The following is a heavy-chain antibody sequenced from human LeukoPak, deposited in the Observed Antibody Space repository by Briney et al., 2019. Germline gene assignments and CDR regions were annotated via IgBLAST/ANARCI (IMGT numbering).Heavy chain of an antibody. V-gene: IGHV3-23*01. D-gene: IGHD3-9*01. CDR2: ISGSGGST. CDR1: GFTFSSYA. J-gene: IGHJ4*02. CDR3: VKAYDILTGYYLDY. Sequence: GGSLRLSCAASGFTFSSYAMSWVRQAPGKGLEWVSAISGSGGSTYYADSVKGRFTISRDNSKNTLYLQMNSLRAEDTAVYYCVKAYDILTGYYLDYWGQGTLVTVSS.